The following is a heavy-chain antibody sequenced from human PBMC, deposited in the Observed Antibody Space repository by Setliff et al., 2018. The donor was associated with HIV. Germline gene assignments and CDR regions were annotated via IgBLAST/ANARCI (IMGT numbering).Heavy chain of an antibody. Sequence: PSETLSLTCTVSGGSISSYYWSWIRQSPGKGLEWIGHIYYGGNTRYNPSLKSRVTMSSDTSKNQFSLKLNSVTPADTAVYYCARVGWSDGASDIVYWGQGALVTVSS. CDR1: GGSISSYY. D-gene: IGHD6-19*01. V-gene: IGHV4-59*01. CDR2: IYYGGNT. CDR3: ARVGWSDGASDIVY. J-gene: IGHJ4*02.